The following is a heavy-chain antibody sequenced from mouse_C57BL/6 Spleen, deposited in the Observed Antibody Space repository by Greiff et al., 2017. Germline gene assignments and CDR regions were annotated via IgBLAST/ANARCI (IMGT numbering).Heavy chain of an antibody. CDR3: GRGGLGAMDY. J-gene: IGHJ4*01. V-gene: IGHV1-39*01. CDR1: GYSFTDYN. Sequence: VQLKESGPELVKPGASVKISCKASGYSFTDYNMNWVKQSNGKSLEWIGVINPNYGTTSYNQKFKGKATLPVDQSSSTAYMQLNSLTSEDSAVYCGGRGGLGAMDYWGQGTSVTVSS. CDR2: INPNYGTT. D-gene: IGHD2-4*01.